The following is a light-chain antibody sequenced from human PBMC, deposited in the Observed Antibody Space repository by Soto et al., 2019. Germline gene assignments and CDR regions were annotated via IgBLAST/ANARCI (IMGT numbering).Light chain of an antibody. CDR3: AAWDDSLSGHVV. Sequence: QSVLTQPPSASGTPGQRVTISCSGSSSNIGSNYVYWYQQLPGTAPKLLMYRNNQRPSGVPDRFSASKSGTSASLAIGGLRSEDEADYYCAAWDDSLSGHVVFGGGTKLTVL. CDR2: RNN. CDR1: SSNIGSNY. V-gene: IGLV1-47*01. J-gene: IGLJ2*01.